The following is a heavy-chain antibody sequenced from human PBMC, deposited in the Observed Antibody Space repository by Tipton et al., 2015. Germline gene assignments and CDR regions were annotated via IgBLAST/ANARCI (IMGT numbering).Heavy chain of an antibody. CDR1: GGSISSYF. J-gene: IGHJ5*02. CDR3: ARGAIFGVAYWFDP. V-gene: IGHV4-59*01. Sequence: TLSLTCNVSGGSISSYFWSWIRQSPGMGLEWIGYVYFTGTTNYNPSFKSRVTMSIDTSNNEFSLKLRSVTAADTAVYYCARGAIFGVAYWFDPWGPGTLVTVSS. D-gene: IGHD3-3*01. CDR2: VYFTGTT.